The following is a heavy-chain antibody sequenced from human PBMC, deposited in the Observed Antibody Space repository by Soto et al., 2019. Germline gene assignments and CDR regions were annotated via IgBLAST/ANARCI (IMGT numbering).Heavy chain of an antibody. CDR1: GFTFGDYA. D-gene: IGHD5-18*01. Sequence: EVQLVESGGGLVKPGRSLRLSCTASGFTFGDYAMSWFRQAPGKGLEWVGFIRRKAYGGTTEYAASVKGRFTISRDDSKSIAYLQMNSLKTEDTAGYYCARTVQLWVPRYVDYWGQGTLVTVSS. CDR2: IRRKAYGGTT. V-gene: IGHV3-49*05. J-gene: IGHJ4*02. CDR3: ARTVQLWVPRYVDY.